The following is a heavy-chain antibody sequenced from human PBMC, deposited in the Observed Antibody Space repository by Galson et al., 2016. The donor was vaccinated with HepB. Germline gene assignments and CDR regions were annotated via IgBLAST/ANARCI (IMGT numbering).Heavy chain of an antibody. J-gene: IGHJ4*02. V-gene: IGHV3-11*01. CDR3: ARGHYEV. CDR1: GLTFGDSY. D-gene: IGHD3-3*01. Sequence: SLRLSCAASGLTFGDSYMSWIRQAPGKGLERISCITGSGTVLFYADSVKGRFTISRDNARNSLYLHLNSLRAEDTAVYYCARGHYEVWGQGTLVTVSS. CDR2: ITGSGTVL.